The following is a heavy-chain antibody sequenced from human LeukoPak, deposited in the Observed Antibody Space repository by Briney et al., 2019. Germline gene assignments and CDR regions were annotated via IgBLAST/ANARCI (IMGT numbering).Heavy chain of an antibody. CDR2: ISAYNGNT. CDR3: ARETIFGVVQTNYYYYGMDV. J-gene: IGHJ6*02. Sequence: ASVKVSCKASGYTFTSYGISWVRQAPGQGLEWMGWISAYNGNTNYAQKLQGRVTMTTDTSTSTAYMELSSLRSEDTAVYYCARETIFGVVQTNYYYYGMDVWGQGTTVTVSS. D-gene: IGHD3-3*01. CDR1: GYTFTSYG. V-gene: IGHV1-18*01.